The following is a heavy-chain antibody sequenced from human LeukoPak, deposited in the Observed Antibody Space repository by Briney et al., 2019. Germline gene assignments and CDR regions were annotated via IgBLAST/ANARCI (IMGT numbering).Heavy chain of an antibody. CDR3: ARRASGSLSLFRFLEWSEPVLDP. CDR2: ISSSSSNI. V-gene: IGHV3-21*01. Sequence: GGSLRLSCAAAGFTFSSYSMNWGRQAPGKGLEWVSSISSSSSNIYYAYSVKGRFTISRDHAKNSLYLKMNSLSAEDTALYYCARRASGSLSLFRFLEWSEPVLDPWGQGTLVTVSS. CDR1: GFTFSSYS. J-gene: IGHJ5*02. D-gene: IGHD3-3*01.